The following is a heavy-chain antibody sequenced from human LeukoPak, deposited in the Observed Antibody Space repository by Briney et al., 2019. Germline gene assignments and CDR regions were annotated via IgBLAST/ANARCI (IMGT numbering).Heavy chain of an antibody. J-gene: IGHJ4*02. CDR1: GFTFSNYW. CDR2: ISSSGSTI. V-gene: IGHV3-11*04. Sequence: PGGSLRLSCEGSGFTFSNYWMGWVRQAPGKGLEWVSYISSSGSTIYYADSVRGRFTISRDNAKNSLYLQMNSLRAEDTAVYYCAKDRRFYGDYFDHWGQGTLVTVSS. D-gene: IGHD2-21*01. CDR3: AKDRRFYGDYFDH.